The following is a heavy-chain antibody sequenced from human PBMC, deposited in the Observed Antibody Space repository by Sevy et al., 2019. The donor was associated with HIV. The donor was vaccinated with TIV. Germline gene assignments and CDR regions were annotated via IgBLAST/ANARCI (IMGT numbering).Heavy chain of an antibody. D-gene: IGHD3-16*01. Sequence: GGSLRLSCAASGFTFSSYGMHWVRQAPGKGLEWVAFIRYDGSNKYYADTVKGRFTISRDNSKNTLYLKMNSLRAEDTAVYYCAKGPSPMITFGEVADYWGQGTLVTVSS. CDR3: AKGPSPMITFGEVADY. V-gene: IGHV3-30*02. CDR1: GFTFSSYG. CDR2: IRYDGSNK. J-gene: IGHJ4*02.